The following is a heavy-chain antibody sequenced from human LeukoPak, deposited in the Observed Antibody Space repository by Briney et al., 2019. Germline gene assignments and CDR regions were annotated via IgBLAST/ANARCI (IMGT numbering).Heavy chain of an antibody. D-gene: IGHD3-22*01. V-gene: IGHV4-30-4*01. J-gene: IGHJ5*02. CDR3: ARAPAFNYYYDSSGHSP. CDR1: GGSISSGDYY. CDR2: IYYSGST. Sequence: PSETLSLTCTVSGGSISSGDYYWSWIRQPPGKGLEWIGYIYYSGSTYYNPSLKSRVTISVDTSKNQFSLKLSSVTAADTAVYYCARAPAFNYYYDSSGHSPLGQGTLVTVSS.